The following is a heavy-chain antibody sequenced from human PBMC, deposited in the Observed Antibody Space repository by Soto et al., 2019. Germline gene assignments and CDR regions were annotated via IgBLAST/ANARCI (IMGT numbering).Heavy chain of an antibody. CDR2: IYPGDSDT. V-gene: IGHV5-51*01. Sequence: GESLKISCEVSGYRFTSYWIGWVRQMPGKGLEWMGIIYPGDSDTRYSPSFQGQVTISADKSISTAYLQWSSLKASDTAMYYCARHSYYGSGSYYSSPPFDPWGQGTLVTVSS. CDR3: ARHSYYGSGSYYSSPPFDP. CDR1: GYRFTSYW. J-gene: IGHJ5*02. D-gene: IGHD3-10*01.